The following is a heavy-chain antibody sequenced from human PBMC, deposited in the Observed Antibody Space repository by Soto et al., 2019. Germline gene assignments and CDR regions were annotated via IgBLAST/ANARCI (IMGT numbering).Heavy chain of an antibody. Sequence: SETLSLACTVSGGSISSYYWSWIRQPPGKGLEWIGYIYYSGSTNYNPSLKSRVTISVDTSKNQFSLKLSSVTAADTAVYYCARERYYYDSSGYYFGAFDIWGQGTMVTVSS. CDR2: IYYSGST. CDR3: ARERYYYDSSGYYFGAFDI. CDR1: GGSISSYY. V-gene: IGHV4-59*01. D-gene: IGHD3-22*01. J-gene: IGHJ3*02.